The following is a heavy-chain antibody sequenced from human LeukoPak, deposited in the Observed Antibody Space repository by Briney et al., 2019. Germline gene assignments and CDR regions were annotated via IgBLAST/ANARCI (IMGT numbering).Heavy chain of an antibody. V-gene: IGHV1-2*02. J-gene: IGHJ4*02. CDR2: ITPKSGDT. CDR1: GYTFTEFA. D-gene: IGHD3-3*02. CDR3: ARVRLADERAWAY. Sequence: PSVKFSCTAYGYTFTEFAIHWARQAPGQGLEYVGWITPKSGDTYSPQRFQGRVTMTRDASISTAYIELSSLRTDDTAVYFCARVRLADERAWAYWGQGTLVTVSS.